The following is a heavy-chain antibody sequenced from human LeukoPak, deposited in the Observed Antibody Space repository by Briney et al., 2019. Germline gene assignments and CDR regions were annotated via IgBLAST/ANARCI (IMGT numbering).Heavy chain of an antibody. CDR1: GYTFTSYY. V-gene: IGHV1-46*01. D-gene: IGHD3-22*01. J-gene: IGHJ4*02. CDR2: INPSGGST. Sequence: ASVKVSCKASGYTFTSYYMHWVRQALGQGLEWMGIINPSGGSTSYAQKFQGRVTMTRDTSTSTVYMELSSLRSEDTAVYYCARVLSYYDSSGFPSYWGQGTLVTVSS. CDR3: ARVLSYYDSSGFPSY.